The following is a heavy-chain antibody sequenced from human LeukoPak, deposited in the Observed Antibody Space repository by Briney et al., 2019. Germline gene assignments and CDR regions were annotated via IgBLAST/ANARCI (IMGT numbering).Heavy chain of an antibody. CDR2: ISWNSGSI. CDR1: GFTFDDYA. CDR3: ARGPRGYSGYGLLRFDY. D-gene: IGHD5-12*01. J-gene: IGHJ4*02. Sequence: GGSLRLSCAASGFTFDDYAMHWVRQAPGKGLEWVSGISWNSGSIGYADSVKGRFTISRDNSKNTLDLQMNSLRAEDTAVYYCARGPRGYSGYGLLRFDYWGQGTLVSVSS. V-gene: IGHV3-9*01.